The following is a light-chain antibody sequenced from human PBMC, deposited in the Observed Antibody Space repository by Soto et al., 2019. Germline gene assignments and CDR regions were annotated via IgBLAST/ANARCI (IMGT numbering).Light chain of an antibody. CDR2: SNN. CDR1: SSNIGTNL. V-gene: IGLV1-44*01. Sequence: VLTQPPSASGSPGQRVTISCSGSSSNIGTNLVSWYQQLPGTAPQVFIYSNNQRPSGVPDRFSGSKSGTSASLAISGLQSEDEAEYYCVTWDDSLASYVFGAGTKVTVL. CDR3: VTWDDSLASYV. J-gene: IGLJ1*01.